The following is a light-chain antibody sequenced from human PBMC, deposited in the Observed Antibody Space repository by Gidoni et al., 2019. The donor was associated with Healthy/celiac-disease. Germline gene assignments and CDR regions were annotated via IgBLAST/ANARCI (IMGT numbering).Light chain of an antibody. CDR3: QQYGSSPWT. V-gene: IGKV3-20*01. CDR1: QSVSSSY. J-gene: IGKJ1*01. Sequence: ELFLTHSPGTLSLSPGERATLSCRASQSVSSSYLAWYQQKPGQAPRLLSYGASSRATGIPDRFSGSGSGTDFTLTIRRLEPEDFAVYYCQQYGSSPWTFGQGTKVEIK. CDR2: GAS.